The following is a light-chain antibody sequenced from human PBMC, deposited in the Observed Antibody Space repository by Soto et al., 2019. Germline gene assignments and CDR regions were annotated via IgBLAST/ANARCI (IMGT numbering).Light chain of an antibody. Sequence: DIQMTQSPSSLSASVGDRVTITCRATQSVNTYLNWSQHTSGRPPKLLIYSASSLRGGVPSRFSGSGYGTDFTIAISSLQPEDFETYYGHQSYSTAFTVGLGT. CDR1: QSVNTY. V-gene: IGKV1-39*01. CDR3: HQSYSTAFT. CDR2: SAS. J-gene: IGKJ3*01.